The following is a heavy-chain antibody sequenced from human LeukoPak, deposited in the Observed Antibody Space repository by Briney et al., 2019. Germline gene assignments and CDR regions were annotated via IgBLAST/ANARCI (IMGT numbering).Heavy chain of an antibody. CDR3: ARLKYYYDSSGYRAEYFQH. D-gene: IGHD3-22*01. Sequence: PSETLSLTCTVSGGSLSSYYWSWIRQPPGKGLEWIGYIYYSGSTNYNPSLKSRVTISVYTSKNQFSLKLSSVTAADTAVYYCARLKYYYDSSGYRAEYFQHWGQGTLVTVSS. J-gene: IGHJ1*01. V-gene: IGHV4-59*01. CDR2: IYYSGST. CDR1: GGSLSSYY.